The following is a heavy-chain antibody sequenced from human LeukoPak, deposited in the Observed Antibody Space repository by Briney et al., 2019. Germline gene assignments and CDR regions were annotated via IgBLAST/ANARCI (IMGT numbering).Heavy chain of an antibody. CDR3: ARNSSTSSPPERYNWFDP. CDR1: GYSIGTDYY. V-gene: IGHV4-38-2*01. J-gene: IGHJ5*02. CDR2: IYNSGST. D-gene: IGHD6-6*01. Sequence: SETLSLTCAVSGYSIGTDYYWAWIRQPPGKGLEWIGSIYNSGSTYYNPSLKSRITISVDTSKNQFSLILSSVTAADTAVYYCARNSSTSSPPERYNWFDPWGQGTRLTVSS.